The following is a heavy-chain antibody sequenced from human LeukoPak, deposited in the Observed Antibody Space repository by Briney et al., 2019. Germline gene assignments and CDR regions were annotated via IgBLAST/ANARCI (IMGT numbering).Heavy chain of an antibody. J-gene: IGHJ4*02. D-gene: IGHD6-13*01. Sequence: GRPLRLSCAASGFTFSSYGMHWVRQAPGKGLEWVAVISYDGSNKYYADSVKGRFTISRDNSKNTLYLQMNSLRAEDTAVYYCAKDLGSSWGQGTLVTVSS. CDR1: GFTFSSYG. V-gene: IGHV3-30*18. CDR3: AKDLGSS. CDR2: ISYDGSNK.